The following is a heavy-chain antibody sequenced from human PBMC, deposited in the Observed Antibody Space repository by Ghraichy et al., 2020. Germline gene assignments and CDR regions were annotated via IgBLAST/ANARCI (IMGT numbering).Heavy chain of an antibody. CDR2: IYYSGST. D-gene: IGHD3-22*01. CDR3: ARDRGVVVPGGAFDI. J-gene: IGHJ3*02. V-gene: IGHV4-59*01. Sequence: SETLSLTCTVSGGSISSYYWSWIRQPPGKGLEWIGYIYYSGSTNYNPSLKSRVTISVDTSKNQFSLKLSSVTAADTAVYYCARDRGVVVPGGAFDIWGQGTMVTVSS. CDR1: GGSISSYY.